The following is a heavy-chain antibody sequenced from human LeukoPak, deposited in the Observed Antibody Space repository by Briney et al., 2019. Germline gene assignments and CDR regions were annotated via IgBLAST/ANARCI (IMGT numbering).Heavy chain of an antibody. J-gene: IGHJ4*02. Sequence: GGSLRLSCAASGFTFSSYWMHWLRQAPGKGLVWVSRINSDGSSTSYADSVKGRFTISRDNAKNTLYLQMNSLRAEDTAVYYCASQYYYDSSGYYREHDYWGQGTLVTVSS. V-gene: IGHV3-74*01. CDR2: INSDGSST. CDR1: GFTFSSYW. CDR3: ASQYYYDSSGYYREHDY. D-gene: IGHD3-22*01.